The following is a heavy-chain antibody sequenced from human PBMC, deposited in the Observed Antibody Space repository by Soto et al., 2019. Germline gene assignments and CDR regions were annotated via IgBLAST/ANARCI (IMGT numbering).Heavy chain of an antibody. CDR2: IYWDDDK. CDR3: VQSRGGGDCLQIGTSHSYYGLDV. D-gene: IGHD2-21*02. V-gene: IGHV2-5*02. CDR1: GLSLRTTGVG. J-gene: IGHJ6*02. Sequence: QITLKESGPTLVKPTQTLTLTCTFSGLSLRTTGVGVGWVRQPPGKALEWLALIYWDDDKRYSPSLKSRLTITKDTSEKQVVLTITNMDTVATATYYCVQSRGGGDCLQIGTSHSYYGLDVWGQGTTVTVSS.